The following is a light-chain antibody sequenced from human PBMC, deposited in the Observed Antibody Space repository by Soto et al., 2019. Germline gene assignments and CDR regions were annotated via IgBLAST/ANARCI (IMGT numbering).Light chain of an antibody. CDR1: QTISTY. CDR2: DAS. J-gene: IGKJ2*01. CDR3: QQYGSSPRMYT. Sequence: DIQMTQSPSSLSASVGDRVTITCRASQTISTYLNWYQQKPGKAPRLLIYDASSLLSGVPSRFSGSGSGTDFTLTISRLEPEDFAVYYCQQYGSSPRMYTFGQGTKLEIK. V-gene: IGKV1-39*01.